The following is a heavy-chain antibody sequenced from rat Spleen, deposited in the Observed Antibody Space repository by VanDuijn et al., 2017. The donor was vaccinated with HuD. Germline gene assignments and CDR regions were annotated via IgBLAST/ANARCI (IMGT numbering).Heavy chain of an antibody. Sequence: EVQLKESGPGLVQPSQTLSLTCSVSGFSLPDYSVHWVRQPPGKGLEWMGLMWSGGGKAYNSALKSRLSISRDTSKSQVFLKMNSLQTEDTAMYFCARLTIGSWGQGVMVTVSS. CDR2: MWSGGGK. J-gene: IGHJ2*01. CDR1: GFSLPDYS. D-gene: IGHD1-3*01. V-gene: IGHV2S63*01. CDR3: ARLTIGS.